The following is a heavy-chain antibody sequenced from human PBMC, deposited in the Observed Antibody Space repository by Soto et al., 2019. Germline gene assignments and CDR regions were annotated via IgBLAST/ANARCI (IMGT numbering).Heavy chain of an antibody. D-gene: IGHD3-10*01. CDR3: AHTSPTWYEEFYLDF. V-gene: IGHV2-5*02. Sequence: VIARQTLTLTGTISGVALSTRVESVGWIRQPPGKAMEWLALMYWDDDKRTSPSLKSRLTITKDTSKNQVVLIMTNMDPVDTATFYCAHTSPTWYEEFYLDFWGQGTPVTVSS. CDR1: GVALSTRVES. CDR2: MYWDDDK. J-gene: IGHJ4*02.